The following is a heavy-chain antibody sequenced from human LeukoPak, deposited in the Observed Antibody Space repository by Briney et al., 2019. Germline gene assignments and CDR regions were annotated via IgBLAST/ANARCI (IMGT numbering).Heavy chain of an antibody. CDR1: GGSISSGGYY. CDR2: IYHSGST. CDR3: ARDSLGGRFDY. Sequence: PSETLSLTCTVSGGSISSGGYYWSWIRQPPGKGLEWIGYIYHSGSTYYNPSLKSRVTISVDRSKNQFSLKLSSVTAADTAVYYCARDSLGGRFDYWGQGTLVTVSS. D-gene: IGHD1-26*01. V-gene: IGHV4-30-2*01. J-gene: IGHJ4*02.